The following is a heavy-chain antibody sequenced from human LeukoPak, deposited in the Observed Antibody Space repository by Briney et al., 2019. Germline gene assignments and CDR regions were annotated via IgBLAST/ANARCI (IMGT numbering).Heavy chain of an antibody. J-gene: IGHJ6*03. CDR1: GGSISGYY. CDR2: IYSTGTS. CDR3: AREGLPPYYYYYMDV. Sequence: SETLSLTCTVSGGSISGYYWSWIRQPAGKGLEWIGRIYSTGTSNYHPSLKSRVTISVDTSKNQFSLKLSSVTAADTAVYYCAREGLPPYYYYYMDVWGKGTTVTVSS. V-gene: IGHV4-4*07.